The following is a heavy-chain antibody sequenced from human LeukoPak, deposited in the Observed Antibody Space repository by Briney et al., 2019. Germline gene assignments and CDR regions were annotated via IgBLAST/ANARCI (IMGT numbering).Heavy chain of an antibody. Sequence: QPGGSLRLSCAASGFTFSSFPMTWVRLAPGKGLEWVSTITGSGGSTYYAESVKGRFTISGDNSKNTLYLQMNSLRGEDTALYFCAKDLAGCSDSWGQGTLVTVSS. CDR2: ITGSGGST. D-gene: IGHD2-8*01. CDR3: AKDLAGCSDS. J-gene: IGHJ4*02. CDR1: GFTFSSFP. V-gene: IGHV3-23*01.